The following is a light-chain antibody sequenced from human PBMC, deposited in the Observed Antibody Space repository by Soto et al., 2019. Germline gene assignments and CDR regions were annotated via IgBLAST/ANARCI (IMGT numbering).Light chain of an antibody. CDR1: QIISAS. V-gene: IGKV1-12*01. CDR2: STS. CDR3: QNGSRSPPT. J-gene: IGKJ5*01. Sequence: DIQMTQSPSAVSASVGDRVTISCRASQIISASLAWYQHKPGKAPSLLIYSTSTLQRGVPSRFSGSGSGTDFTLTISSLQPEDFATYYCQNGSRSPPTFGQGTRVE.